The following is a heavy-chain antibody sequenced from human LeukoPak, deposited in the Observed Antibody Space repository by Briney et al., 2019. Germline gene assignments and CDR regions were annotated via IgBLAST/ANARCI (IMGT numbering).Heavy chain of an antibody. Sequence: PGGSLRHSRAASGFTFSNYYTSWIRQAPGKGLEWVSCISSSGNTIHDAESVRGRFTITRDNSKNSLYLQMNSLRADDTAVYYCARDRNVVVPAPNHWFVPWTRRTLVTVSS. J-gene: IGHJ5*02. D-gene: IGHD2-2*01. CDR2: ISSSGNTI. CDR3: ARDRNVVVPAPNHWFVP. CDR1: GFTFSNYY. V-gene: IGHV3-11*01.